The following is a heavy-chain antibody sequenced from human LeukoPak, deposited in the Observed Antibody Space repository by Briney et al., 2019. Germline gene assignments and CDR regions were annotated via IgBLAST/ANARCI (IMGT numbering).Heavy chain of an antibody. CDR2: IYYSGST. CDR3: ARGTRIVGATGYFDY. D-gene: IGHD1-26*01. J-gene: IGHJ4*02. Sequence: SETLSLTCTVSGGSISSYYWSWIRQPPGKGLEWIGYIYYSGSTNYNPSLKSRVTISVDTSKNQFSLKLSSVTAADTAVYYCARGTRIVGATGYFDYWGQGTLVTVSS. V-gene: IGHV4-59*01. CDR1: GGSISSYY.